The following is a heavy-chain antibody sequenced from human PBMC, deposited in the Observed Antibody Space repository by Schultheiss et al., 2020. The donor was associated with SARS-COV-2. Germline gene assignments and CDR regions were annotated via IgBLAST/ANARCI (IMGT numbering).Heavy chain of an antibody. D-gene: IGHD1-1*01. Sequence: SVKVSCKASGYTFTSYGISWVRQAPGQGLEWMGGIIPIFGTANYAQKFQGRVTMTEDTSTDTAYMELSSLRFEDTAVYYCATTTPFETPNWFDPWGQGTLVTVSS. CDR3: ATTTPFETPNWFDP. CDR2: IIPIFGTA. CDR1: GYTFTSYG. V-gene: IGHV1-69*06. J-gene: IGHJ5*02.